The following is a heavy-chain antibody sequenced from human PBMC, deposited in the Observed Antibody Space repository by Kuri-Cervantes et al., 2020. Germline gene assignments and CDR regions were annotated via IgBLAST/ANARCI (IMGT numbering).Heavy chain of an antibody. CDR2: ISYDGSNK. V-gene: IGHV3-30-3*01. Sequence: SLKISCAASGFTFSSYAMHWVRQAPGKGLEWVAVISYDGSNKYYADSVKGRFTISRDNSKNTLYLQMNSLRAEDTAVYYCAKEGSGGDTGYEPDYWGQGTLVTVAS. D-gene: IGHD5-12*01. J-gene: IGHJ4*02. CDR3: AKEGSGGDTGYEPDY. CDR1: GFTFSSYA.